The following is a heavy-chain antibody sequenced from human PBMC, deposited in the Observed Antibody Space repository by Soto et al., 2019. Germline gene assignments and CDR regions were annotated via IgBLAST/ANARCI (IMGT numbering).Heavy chain of an antibody. V-gene: IGHV1-46*01. J-gene: IGHJ4*02. D-gene: IGHD3-10*01. CDR2: INPSGGRT. CDR1: GYTFTTHY. CDR3: ARAGENSGSGTFSPPLRYYFNS. Sequence: QVQLVQSGTEVKKPGASVNVSCKASGYTFTTHYMHWVRQAPGQGLEWMGIINPSGGRTTYALKFQGRVTMTSDTSTNTVYVDLTSLRSEDTAIYFCARAGENSGSGTFSPPLRYYFNSWGQGTLVTVSS.